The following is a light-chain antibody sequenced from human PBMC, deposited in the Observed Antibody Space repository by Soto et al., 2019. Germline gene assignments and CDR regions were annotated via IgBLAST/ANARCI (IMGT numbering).Light chain of an antibody. V-gene: IGKV3-20*01. CDR3: QQYHNSPRT. Sequence: EIVLTQSPGTLSLSPGERATLSCRASQTITTWYLAWYQQKPGQAPRLLIYGTYHRAAGIPDRIGGSGSGTDFTLTISRLEPEDFAMYYCQQYHNSPRTFGQGTKVDIK. J-gene: IGKJ1*01. CDR2: GTY. CDR1: QTITTWY.